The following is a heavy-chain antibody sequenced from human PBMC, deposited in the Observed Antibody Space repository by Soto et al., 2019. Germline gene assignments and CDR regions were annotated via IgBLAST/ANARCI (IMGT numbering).Heavy chain of an antibody. Sequence: QAQLVQSGAEMKKPGASVKVSCKASGYTFRNDGITWVRRAPGQGLEWMVWISAYDGHSNYAQNLQGRVPMTTDTSTNTAYMELRSLRSDDTAVYYCARYGAFLRSWGQGNLVAVS. V-gene: IGHV1-18*01. CDR1: GYTFRNDG. CDR2: ISAYDGHS. J-gene: IGHJ5*02. D-gene: IGHD3-3*02. CDR3: ARYGAFLRS.